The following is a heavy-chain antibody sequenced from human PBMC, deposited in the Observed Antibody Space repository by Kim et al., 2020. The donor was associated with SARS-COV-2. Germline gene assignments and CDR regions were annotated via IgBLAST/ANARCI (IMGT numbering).Heavy chain of an antibody. V-gene: IGHV3-21*01. J-gene: IGHJ6*02. CDR1: GFTFSSYS. CDR2: ISSSSSYI. CDR3: ARDRYSSGWQLYYYYGMDV. Sequence: GGSLRLSCAASGFTFSSYSMNWVRQAPGKGLEWVSSISSSSSYIYYADSVKGRFTISRDSAKNSLYLQMNSLRAEDTAVYYCARDRYSSGWQLYYYYGMDVWGQGTTVTVSS. D-gene: IGHD6-19*01.